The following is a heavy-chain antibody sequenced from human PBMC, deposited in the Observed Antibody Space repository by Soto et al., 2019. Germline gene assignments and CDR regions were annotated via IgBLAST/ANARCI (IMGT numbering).Heavy chain of an antibody. CDR3: ARDRDFWSGYYFYYYDMGV. CDR2: IIPIFGTA. CDR1: GGTFSSYA. J-gene: IGHJ6*02. V-gene: IGHV1-69*06. Sequence: SVKVSCKASGGTFSSYAISWVRQAPGQGLEWMGGIIPIFGTANYAQKFQGRVTITADKSTSTAYMELSSLRSEDTAVYYCARDRDFWSGYYFYYYDMGVWGQGTKGTVAS. D-gene: IGHD3-3*01.